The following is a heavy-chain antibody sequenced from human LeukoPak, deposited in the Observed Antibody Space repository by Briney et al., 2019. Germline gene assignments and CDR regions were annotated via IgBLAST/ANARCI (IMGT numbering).Heavy chain of an antibody. CDR2: ISAGGINT. CDR1: GATFRKYA. V-gene: IGHV3-23*01. J-gene: IGHJ5*02. CDR3: SMFRHRFSPMGGVFP. D-gene: IGHD3-10*01. Sequence: GGSLRLSCADSGATFRKYAIGWGRQAPGKGLEWVSAISAGGINTYYTDSVKGRFTISRDKTKNKLYLQTSSLRTGATAGFYRSMFRHRFSPMGGVFPCVQGTLVTVSS.